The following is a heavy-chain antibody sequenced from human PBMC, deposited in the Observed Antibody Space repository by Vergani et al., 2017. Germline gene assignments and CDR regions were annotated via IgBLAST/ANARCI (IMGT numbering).Heavy chain of an antibody. V-gene: IGHV1-2*02. Sequence: QVQQVQSGAEVKKPGASVKVSCKGSGYIFTGYNMHWVRQAPGQGLEWMGWINPNSGDTKYAQKFQGRVTMTRDTSINTAYMELSRLRSDDTAVYYCARGYHYDNSGYRNVLDIWGQGTMVTVSS. CDR3: ARGYHYDNSGYRNVLDI. D-gene: IGHD3-22*01. CDR1: GYIFTGYN. CDR2: INPNSGDT. J-gene: IGHJ3*02.